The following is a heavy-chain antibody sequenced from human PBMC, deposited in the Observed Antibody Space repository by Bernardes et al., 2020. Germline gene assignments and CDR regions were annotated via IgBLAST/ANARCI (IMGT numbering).Heavy chain of an antibody. D-gene: IGHD6-6*01. V-gene: IGHV4-39*01. Sequence: SETLSLTCTVSGGSISSSSYYWGWIRQPPGKGLEWIGSIYYSGSTYYNPSLKSRVTISVDTSKNQFSLKLSSVTAADTAVYYCARSSSPKEGDWFDPWGQGTLVTVSS. CDR2: IYYSGST. J-gene: IGHJ5*02. CDR3: ARSSSPKEGDWFDP. CDR1: GGSISSSSYY.